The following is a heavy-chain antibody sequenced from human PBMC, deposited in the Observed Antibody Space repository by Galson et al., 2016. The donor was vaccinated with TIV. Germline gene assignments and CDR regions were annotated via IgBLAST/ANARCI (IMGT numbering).Heavy chain of an antibody. CDR2: IKSNFDGGTT. V-gene: IGHV3-15*01. D-gene: IGHD2-15*01. Sequence: SLRLSCAASGFIFSNAWMSWVRQAPGKGLEWVGRIKSNFDGGTTDYAAPVKGRFTISRHDSKNTPFLQMNRLKTEDTAVYYCTTELGYCSGGYCYYFDYWGQGPRSSSPQ. J-gene: IGHJ4*02. CDR1: GFIFSNAW. CDR3: TTELGYCSGGYCYYFDY.